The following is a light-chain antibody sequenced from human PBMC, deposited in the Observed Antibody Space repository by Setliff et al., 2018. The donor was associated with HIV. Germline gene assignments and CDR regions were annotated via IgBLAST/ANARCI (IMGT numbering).Light chain of an antibody. CDR3: CSYAGSKTFDV. V-gene: IGLV2-11*01. CDR1: SSDIGTYNY. Sequence: QSALAQPRSVSGSPGQSVTFSCTGSSSDIGTYNYVSWYQQHPGKAPKLMIYDVTRRPSGVPDRFSGSKSGNTASLTISGLQADDEADYYCCSYAGSKTFDVFGTGTKVTVL. CDR2: DVT. J-gene: IGLJ1*01.